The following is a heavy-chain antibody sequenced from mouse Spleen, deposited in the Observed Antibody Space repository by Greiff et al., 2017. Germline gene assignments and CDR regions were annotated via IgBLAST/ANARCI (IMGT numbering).Heavy chain of an antibody. V-gene: IGHV5-9*04. J-gene: IGHJ1*01. D-gene: IGHD2-12*01. CDR2: ISSGGGNT. CDR3: ARQRDSYYSYDADWYFDV. Sequence: DVKLVESGGGLVKPGGSLKLSCAASGFTFSSYTMSWVRQTPAKRLEWVATISSGGGNTYYPDSVKGRFTISRDNARNTLYLQMSSLRSEDTAMYYCARQRDSYYSYDADWYFDVWGAGTTVTVSS. CDR1: GFTFSSYT.